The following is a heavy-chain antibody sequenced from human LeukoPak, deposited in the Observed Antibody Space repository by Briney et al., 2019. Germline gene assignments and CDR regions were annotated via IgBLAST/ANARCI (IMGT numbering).Heavy chain of an antibody. Sequence: ASVKVSCKASGYTFTSYDINWVRQATGQGLEWMGWMNPNSGNTGYAQKFQGRVTMTRDTSTSTVYMELSSLRSEDTAVYYCARGSGTYYYDSSGYYLGYWGQGTLVTVSS. J-gene: IGHJ4*02. V-gene: IGHV1-8*01. CDR3: ARGSGTYYYDSSGYYLGY. CDR1: GYTFTSYD. CDR2: MNPNSGNT. D-gene: IGHD3-22*01.